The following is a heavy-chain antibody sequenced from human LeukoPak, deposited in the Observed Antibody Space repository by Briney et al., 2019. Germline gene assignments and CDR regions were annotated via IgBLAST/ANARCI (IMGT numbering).Heavy chain of an antibody. CDR1: GFTFSNYA. V-gene: IGHV3-23*01. J-gene: IGHJ4*02. D-gene: IGHD2-21*02. CDR3: AKDPPYYCGGDCYDYFDN. CDR2: ISNSGGTT. Sequence: GGSLRLSCAASGFTFSNYAMSWVRQAPGKGLEWVSGISNSGGTTYYADSVKGWFTISRDNSKNARYLQMNSLRAEDTGVYYCAKDPPYYCGGDCYDYFDNWGQGAQVTVSS.